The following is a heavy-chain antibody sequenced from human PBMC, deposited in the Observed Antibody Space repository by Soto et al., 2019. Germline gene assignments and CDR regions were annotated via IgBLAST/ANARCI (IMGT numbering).Heavy chain of an antibody. D-gene: IGHD2-8*01. V-gene: IGHV4-30-2*01. Sequence: TLSLTCAVSGGSISSGCYSWSWIRQPPGKGLEWIGYMYHSGSTYYNPSLKSRVTTSVDTSKNQFSLKLSSVTAADTAVYYCARGEAGSNGRYYYYGMDVWGQGTTVTVSS. CDR3: ARGEAGSNGRYYYYGMDV. CDR1: GGSISSGCYS. CDR2: MYHSGST. J-gene: IGHJ6*02.